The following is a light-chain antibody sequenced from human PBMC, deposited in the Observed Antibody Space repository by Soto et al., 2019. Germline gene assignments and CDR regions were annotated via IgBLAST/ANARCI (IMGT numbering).Light chain of an antibody. V-gene: IGLV2-14*01. CDR2: DVS. CDR3: SSYTSSSTLV. J-gene: IGLJ2*01. Sequence: QSALTQPASVSGSPGQSITISCTGTTNDVGGYNYVSWYQQHPGKAPKLMIYDVSNRPSGVSNRFSGSKSGNTASLTISGRQAEDEAHYYCSSYTSSSTLVFGGGTKLTVL. CDR1: TNDVGGYNY.